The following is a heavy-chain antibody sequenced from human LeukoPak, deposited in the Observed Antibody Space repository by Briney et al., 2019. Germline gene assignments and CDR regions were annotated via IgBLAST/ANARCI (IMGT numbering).Heavy chain of an antibody. Sequence: SGGSLRLSCAASGFTFSSYAMSWVRQAPGKGLEWVSAISGSGGSTYYAGSVKGRFTISRDNSKNTLYLQMNSLRAEDTAVYYCAKDRRLAVAGTDYWGQGTLVTVSS. CDR3: AKDRRLAVAGTDY. D-gene: IGHD6-19*01. CDR1: GFTFSSYA. V-gene: IGHV3-23*01. J-gene: IGHJ4*02. CDR2: ISGSGGST.